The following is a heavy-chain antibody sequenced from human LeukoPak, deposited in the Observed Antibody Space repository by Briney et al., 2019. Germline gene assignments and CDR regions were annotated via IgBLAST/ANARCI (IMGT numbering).Heavy chain of an antibody. CDR1: GGSISSNY. V-gene: IGHV4-4*09. CDR3: ASGYTYGTFDY. Sequence: AETLSLTCTVSGGSISSNYWSWIGQPQGKGREGIGYIYTSGSTNYNPTLKRGGTISVDTSKNPLSLKLSSVTAADTAVYYCASGYTYGTFDYWGQGTLVTVSS. CDR2: IYTSGST. D-gene: IGHD5-18*01. J-gene: IGHJ4*02.